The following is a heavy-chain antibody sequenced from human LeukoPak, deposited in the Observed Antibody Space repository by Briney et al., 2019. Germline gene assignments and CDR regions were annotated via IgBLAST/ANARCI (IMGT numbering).Heavy chain of an antibody. CDR2: ISIRGRPI. D-gene: IGHD2-15*01. Sequence: GGSLRLSCVDSGLSPSTSGINWVRQAPGKGLEWISYISIRGRPIYYADSVKGRFTISRDNAKNSLYLQMNSLRAEDTAVYYCTTLVVAATTSFDYWGQGTLVTVSS. CDR3: TTLVVAATTSFDY. V-gene: IGHV3-48*01. J-gene: IGHJ4*02. CDR1: GLSPSTSG.